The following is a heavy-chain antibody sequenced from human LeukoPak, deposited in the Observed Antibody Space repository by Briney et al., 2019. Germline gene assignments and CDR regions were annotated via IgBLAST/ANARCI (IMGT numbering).Heavy chain of an antibody. J-gene: IGHJ6*03. V-gene: IGHV4-34*01. CDR3: ARSVRGGDYVITYYYYYYMDV. Sequence: SETLSLTCAVYGGSFSGYYWSWIRQPPGKGLEWIGEVNHSGSTNYNPSLKSRVTVSVDTSKNQFSLKLSSVTAADTAVYYCARSVRGGDYVITYYYYYYMDVWGKGTTVTVSS. D-gene: IGHD4-17*01. CDR1: GGSFSGYY. CDR2: VNHSGST.